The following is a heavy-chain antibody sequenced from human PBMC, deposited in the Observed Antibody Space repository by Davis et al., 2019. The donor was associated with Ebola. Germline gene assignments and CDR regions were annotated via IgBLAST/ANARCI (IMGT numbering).Heavy chain of an antibody. D-gene: IGHD1-26*01. CDR3: AKDTSNIWFDI. CDR2: HGTSGDT. J-gene: IGHJ3*02. CDR1: GFTSTNNW. Sequence: GGSLRLSCAASGFTSTNNWIHWVRQAPGKGLEWVSTHGTSGDTYYADSVKGRFTISRDNSKNTLHLQMNSLRVEDTAIYYCAKDTSNIWFDIWGQGTMVTVSS. V-gene: IGHV3-23*01.